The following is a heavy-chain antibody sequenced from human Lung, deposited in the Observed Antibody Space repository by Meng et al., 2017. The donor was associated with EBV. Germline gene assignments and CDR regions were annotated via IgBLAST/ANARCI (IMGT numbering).Heavy chain of an antibody. J-gene: IGHJ4*02. CDR3: AREADGATFDY. V-gene: IGHV1-18*01. Sequence: QVQVGQAGAEVMKPGASVKVSCKASGYTFTSYGISWVRQAPGQGLEWMGWISGYNGNTNYAQKLQGRVTMTTDTSTSTAYMELRSLRSDDTAVYYCAREADGATFDYWGQGTLVTVSS. CDR1: GYTFTSYG. D-gene: IGHD1-26*01. CDR2: ISGYNGNT.